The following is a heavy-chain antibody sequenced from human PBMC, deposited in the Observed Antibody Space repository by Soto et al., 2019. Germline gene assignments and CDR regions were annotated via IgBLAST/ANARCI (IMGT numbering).Heavy chain of an antibody. CDR3: AQEELRYFDY. D-gene: IGHD1-7*01. CDR2: IYHSGST. CDR1: GYSISSGYY. V-gene: IGHV4-38-2*01. J-gene: IGHJ4*02. Sequence: SETLSLTCAVSGYSISSGYYWGWIRQPPGKGLEWIGSIYHSGSTYYNPSLKSRVTISVDTSKNQFSLKLSSVTAAGTAVYYCAQEELRYFDYWGKGTLVTSPQ.